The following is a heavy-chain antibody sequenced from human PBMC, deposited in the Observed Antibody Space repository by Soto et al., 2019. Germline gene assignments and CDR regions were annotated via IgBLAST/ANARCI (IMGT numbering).Heavy chain of an antibody. J-gene: IGHJ4*02. D-gene: IGHD3-3*01. CDR1: GDSVSSVGFH. V-gene: IGHV4-30-4*01. Sequence: SETLSLTCTVSGDSVSSVGFHWAWLRRPPGKGLEWIGYIYNGGSTYYRPSLESRMHMSPDATRNHYSLRLTSVTAADTAAYFCARAPVGLDTISYFDYWGQGKLVTVSS. CDR3: ARAPVGLDTISYFDY. CDR2: IYNGGST.